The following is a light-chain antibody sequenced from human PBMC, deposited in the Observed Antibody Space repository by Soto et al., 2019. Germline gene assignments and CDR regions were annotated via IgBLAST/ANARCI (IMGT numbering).Light chain of an antibody. Sequence: EIVLTQSPATLSLSPAARATLSCSASQSVSNYLAWYQQKPGQAPRLLIYEASNRASGIPARFSGSGSGTDFTLTISSLAPEDFAVYYCQQRSYWLSFGGGTKVEIK. V-gene: IGKV3-11*01. CDR3: QQRSYWLS. CDR1: QSVSNY. J-gene: IGKJ4*01. CDR2: EAS.